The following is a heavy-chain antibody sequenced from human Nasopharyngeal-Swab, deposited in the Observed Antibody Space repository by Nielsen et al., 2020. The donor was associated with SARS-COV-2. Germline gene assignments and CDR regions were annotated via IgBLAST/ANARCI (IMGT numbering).Heavy chain of an antibody. V-gene: IGHV5-10-1*01. Sequence: GESLKISCKGSGYSFTSYWISWVRQMPGKGVEWMGRIDPSDSYTNYSPSFQGHVTISADKSISTAYLQWSSLKASDTAMYYCARQTDVPGDAFDIWGQGTMVTVSS. J-gene: IGHJ3*02. D-gene: IGHD2-2*01. CDR2: IDPSDSYT. CDR1: GYSFTSYW. CDR3: ARQTDVPGDAFDI.